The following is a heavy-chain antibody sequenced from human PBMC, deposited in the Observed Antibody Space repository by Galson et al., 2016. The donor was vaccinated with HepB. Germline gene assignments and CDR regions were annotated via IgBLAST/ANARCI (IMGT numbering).Heavy chain of an antibody. D-gene: IGHD2-2*03. CDR2: IAGPTTNT. J-gene: IGHJ4*02. Sequence: SLRLSCAASGFTFSHFSMSWVRQAPGEPLEWVSTIAGPTTNTHYADSVKGRFTISRDNSKNTPHLQMTSQRAEDNATYYCATWIANHFDYWGQGTLVTVSS. CDR1: GFTFSHFS. CDR3: ATWIANHFDY. V-gene: IGHV3-23*01.